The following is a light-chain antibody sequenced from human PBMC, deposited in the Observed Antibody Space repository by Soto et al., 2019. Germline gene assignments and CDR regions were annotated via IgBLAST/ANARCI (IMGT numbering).Light chain of an antibody. CDR3: SSYSTSNTLWV. V-gene: IGLV2-14*01. CDR1: SSDVGGYNY. Sequence: QSALTQPASVSGSPGQSITISCTGTSSDVGGYNYVSWYQQHPGKAPKLMIYEVTNRPSGVSNRFSGSKSGNTASLTISGLQAEDEADYYCSSYSTSNTLWVFGGGTKLTV. CDR2: EVT. J-gene: IGLJ3*02.